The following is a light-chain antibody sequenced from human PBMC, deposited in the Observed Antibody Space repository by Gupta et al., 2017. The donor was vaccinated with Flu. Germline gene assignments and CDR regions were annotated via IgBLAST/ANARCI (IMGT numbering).Light chain of an antibody. CDR1: ALSNQY. J-gene: IGLJ2*01. V-gene: IGLV3-25*03. Sequence: SYELTQPPSVSVSPGQTARITCSGDALSNQYTYWYQQKPGQAPVLVIFKDTERPSGIPERFSDSTSGTTVTLTISGVQAEDEAAYYCQSADNSGTYVVFGGGTKLTV. CDR3: QSADNSGTYVV. CDR2: KDT.